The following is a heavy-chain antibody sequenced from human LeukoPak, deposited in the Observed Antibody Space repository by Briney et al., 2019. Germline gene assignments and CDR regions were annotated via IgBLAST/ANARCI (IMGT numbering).Heavy chain of an antibody. V-gene: IGHV1-69*04. D-gene: IGHD6-6*01. Sequence: SVRVSCKASGGTFSSYAISWVRQAPGQGLEWMGRIIPILGIANYAQKFQGRVTITADKSTSTAYMELSSLRSEDTAVYYCAREESSSSLGYWGQGTLVTVSS. CDR2: IIPILGIA. CDR3: AREESSSSLGY. CDR1: GGTFSSYA. J-gene: IGHJ4*02.